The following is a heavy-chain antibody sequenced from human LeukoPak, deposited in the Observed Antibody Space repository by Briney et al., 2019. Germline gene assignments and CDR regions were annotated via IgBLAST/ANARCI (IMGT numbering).Heavy chain of an antibody. CDR3: ARGNSEGFFEYGMDV. J-gene: IGHJ6*02. Sequence: GGSLRLSCAASGFTFSSYSMNWVRQAPGKGLEWVSSISSSSSYIYYADSVKGRFTISRDNAKNSLYLQMNSLRAEDTAVYYCARGNSEGFFEYGMDVWGQGTTVTVSS. D-gene: IGHD3-3*01. CDR1: GFTFSSYS. V-gene: IGHV3-21*01. CDR2: ISSSSSYI.